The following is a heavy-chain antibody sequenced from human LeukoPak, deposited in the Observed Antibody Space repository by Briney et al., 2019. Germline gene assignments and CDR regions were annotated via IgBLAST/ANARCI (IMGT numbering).Heavy chain of an antibody. CDR3: AATYYYGSGTNQDY. Sequence: PGGSLRLSCAASGLTVSSNYMSWVRQAPGKGLEWVSIVYSGGATYYADSVKGRFTISRDNSKNTLYLQMNSLRAEDTAVYYCAATYYYGSGTNQDYWGQGTMVTVSS. D-gene: IGHD3-10*01. CDR2: VYSGGAT. CDR1: GLTVSSNY. V-gene: IGHV3-53*01. J-gene: IGHJ3*01.